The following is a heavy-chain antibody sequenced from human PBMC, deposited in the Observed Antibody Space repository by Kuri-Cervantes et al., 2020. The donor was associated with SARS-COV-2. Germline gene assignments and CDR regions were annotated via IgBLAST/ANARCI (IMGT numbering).Heavy chain of an antibody. J-gene: IGHJ6*02. D-gene: IGHD4-23*01. V-gene: IGHV3-23*01. CDR2: ISASGGTT. CDR1: GFTFDDNA. Sequence: GGSLRLSCSASGFTFDDNAMTWVRQPPGEGLEWVSTISASGGTTYYADSVKGRFTISRDNSKNALYLQMNSLRAEDTAVYYCAKPPYSGKYYYYGMDVWGQGTTVTVSS. CDR3: AKPPYSGKYYYYGMDV.